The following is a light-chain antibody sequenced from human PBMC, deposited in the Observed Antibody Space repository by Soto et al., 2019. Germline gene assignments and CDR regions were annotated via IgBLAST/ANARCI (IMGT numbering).Light chain of an antibody. J-gene: IGKJ1*01. Sequence: DIQMTQSPSTLSASVGDRVTITCRASQSISSWLAWYQQKSGEAPKLLIYEVSTLARGVPSRFSSSGSGTEFTLTISSLQPDDYATFYCQQYDTYSRTFGQGTKVEVK. CDR1: QSISSW. CDR2: EVS. CDR3: QQYDTYSRT. V-gene: IGKV1-5*03.